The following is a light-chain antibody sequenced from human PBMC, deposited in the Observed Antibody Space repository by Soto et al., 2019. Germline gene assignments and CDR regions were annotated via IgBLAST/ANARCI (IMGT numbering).Light chain of an antibody. Sequence: EIVLTQSPGTLSLSPGERATLSCRASQSVSDYLAWYQQKPGQAPRLLIYDATNRAAGIPARFSGSGSGTDFTLTISSLEPEDFAIYHCQARNIWPPFPFGQGTKLEIK. CDR1: QSVSDY. CDR3: QARNIWPPFP. J-gene: IGKJ2*01. V-gene: IGKV3-11*01. CDR2: DAT.